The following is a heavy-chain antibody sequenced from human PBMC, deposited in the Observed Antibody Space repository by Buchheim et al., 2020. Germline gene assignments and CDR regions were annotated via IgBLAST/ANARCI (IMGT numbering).Heavy chain of an antibody. CDR2: LPGSSGDT. CDR3: VKGSSSSRPYYFDY. D-gene: IGHD6-6*01. Sequence: EVQLLESGGALVQPGGSLRLSCAASGFTFSNYVMSWVRQAPEKGLEWISALPGSSGDTYSADSVKGRFTISRDNSGNTLYLQMNRLRADDAAIYYCVKGSSSSRPYYFDYWGQGTL. J-gene: IGHJ4*02. V-gene: IGHV3-23*01. CDR1: GFTFSNYV.